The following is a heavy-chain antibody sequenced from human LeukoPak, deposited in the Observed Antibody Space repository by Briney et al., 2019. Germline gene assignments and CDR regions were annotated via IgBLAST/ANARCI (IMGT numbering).Heavy chain of an antibody. CDR1: GFTLSNHP. J-gene: IGHJ4*02. CDR3: AKGDCSSGSCYFDY. V-gene: IGHV3-23*01. D-gene: IGHD2-15*01. CDR2: ISDNGGST. Sequence: GGSLRLSCAASGFTLSNHPMYWVRQAPGKGLEWVASISDNGGSTHYADSVKGRFTISRDSARSALYLQMNSLRGEDTAVYYCAKGDCSSGSCYFDYWGQGSQVTVSS.